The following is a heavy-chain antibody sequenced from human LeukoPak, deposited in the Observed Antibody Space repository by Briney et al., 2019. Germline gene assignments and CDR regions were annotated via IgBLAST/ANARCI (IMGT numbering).Heavy chain of an antibody. V-gene: IGHV3-15*01. J-gene: IGHJ3*02. CDR3: ARVGKYSSSYAFDI. CDR1: GFTFSNAW. D-gene: IGHD6-6*01. Sequence: PGGSLRLSCAASGFTFSNAWMAWVRQAPGKGLEWVGRIKSKTDGGTTDYAAPVKGRFTISRDNSKNTLYLQMNSLRAEDTAVYYCARVGKYSSSYAFDIWGQGTMVTVSS. CDR2: IKSKTDGGTT.